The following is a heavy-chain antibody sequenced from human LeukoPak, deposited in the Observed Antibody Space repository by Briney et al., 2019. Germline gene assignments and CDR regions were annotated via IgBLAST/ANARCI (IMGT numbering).Heavy chain of an antibody. CDR1: GGSISNYY. J-gene: IGHJ6*03. Sequence: SETLSLTCTVSGGSISNYYWSWIRQPPGKGLEWIGYIYYSGSTNYNPSLKSRVTISVDTSKNQFSLKLSSVTAADTAVYYCARRTYYYGSGSYWATPNYYMDVWGKGTTVTISS. CDR3: ARRTYYYGSGSYWATPNYYMDV. V-gene: IGHV4-59*12. CDR2: IYYSGST. D-gene: IGHD3-10*01.